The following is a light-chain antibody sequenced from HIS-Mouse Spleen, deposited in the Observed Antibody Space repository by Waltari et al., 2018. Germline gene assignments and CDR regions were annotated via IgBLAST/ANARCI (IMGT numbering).Light chain of an antibody. J-gene: IGLJ3*02. CDR2: RNN. CDR1: SPNIGSNY. CDR3: AAWDDSLSGPV. Sequence: QSVLTQPPSASGTPGQRVTISCSGSSPNIGSNYVYWYQQLPGTAPKLLIYRNNRRPYGVPDRFSGSKSGTSASLAISGLRSEDEADYYCAAWDDSLSGPVFGGGTKLTVL. V-gene: IGLV1-47*01.